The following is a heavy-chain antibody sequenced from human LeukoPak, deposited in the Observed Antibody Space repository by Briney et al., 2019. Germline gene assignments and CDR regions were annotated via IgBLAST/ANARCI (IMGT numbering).Heavy chain of an antibody. CDR1: GFSFNTYS. CDR3: VRDNFGDYLPFF. CDR2: ISPSSDGI. J-gene: IGHJ4*02. D-gene: IGHD4-17*01. Sequence: GGSLRLSCADSGFSFNTYSMNWVRRAPGKGLEWVSSISPSSDGIFYADSLRGRFTVSRDNAKNLLYLHLNSLRVEDTAVYFCVRDNFGDYLPFFWGQGTLVTVSS. V-gene: IGHV3-21*01.